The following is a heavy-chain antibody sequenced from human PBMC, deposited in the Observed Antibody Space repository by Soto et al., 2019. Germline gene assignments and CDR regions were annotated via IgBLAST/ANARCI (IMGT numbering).Heavy chain of an antibody. Sequence: GGSLRLSCAASGFTFRSYAMHWVRQAPGKGLDWVAVISYDGSKKYYADSVKGRLTISRDNSKNTLYLQMNSLRVEDTAVYYCARDYLVGAIIDYYHYFGMDVWGQRTTVTVSS. CDR3: ARDYLVGAIIDYYHYFGMDV. V-gene: IGHV3-30-3*01. D-gene: IGHD1-26*01. J-gene: IGHJ6*02. CDR2: ISYDGSKK. CDR1: GFTFRSYA.